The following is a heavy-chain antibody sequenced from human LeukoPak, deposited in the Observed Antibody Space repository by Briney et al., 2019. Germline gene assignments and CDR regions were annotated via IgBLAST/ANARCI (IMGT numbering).Heavy chain of an antibody. CDR1: GFTFTNYA. V-gene: IGHV3-30-3*01. J-gene: IGHJ4*02. CDR3: ARAHIVVVVAAPDY. CDR2: ISYDGSNK. D-gene: IGHD2-15*01. Sequence: GGSLRLSCAASGFTFTNYATHWVRQAPGKGLEWVAVISYDGSNKYYADSVKGRFTISRDNSKNTLFLQMNSLRAEDTALYYCARAHIVVVVAAPDYWGQGTLVTVSS.